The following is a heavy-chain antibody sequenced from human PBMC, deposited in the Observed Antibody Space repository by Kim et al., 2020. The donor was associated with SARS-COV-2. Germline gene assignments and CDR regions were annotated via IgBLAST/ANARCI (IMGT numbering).Heavy chain of an antibody. Sequence: YSPSCQGQVTISADKSISTAYLQWSSLKASDTAMYYCTRTGLAVAGHFDFWGQGTLVTVSS. CDR3: TRTGLAVAGHFDF. J-gene: IGHJ4*02. V-gene: IGHV5-51*01. D-gene: IGHD6-19*01.